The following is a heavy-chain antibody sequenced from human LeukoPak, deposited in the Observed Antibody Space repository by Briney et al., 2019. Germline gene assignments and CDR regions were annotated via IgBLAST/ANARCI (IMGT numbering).Heavy chain of an antibody. CDR3: ARVNYDFWSGKYWYFDL. J-gene: IGHJ2*01. CDR2: IYYSGST. Sequence: SETLSLTCTVSGGSISSYYWSWIRQPPGKRLEWIGHIYYSGSTNYNPSLKSRVTISVDTSKNQFSLKLSSVTAADTAVYYCARVNYDFWSGKYWYFDLWGRGTLVTVSS. V-gene: IGHV4-59*12. CDR1: GGSISSYY. D-gene: IGHD3-3*01.